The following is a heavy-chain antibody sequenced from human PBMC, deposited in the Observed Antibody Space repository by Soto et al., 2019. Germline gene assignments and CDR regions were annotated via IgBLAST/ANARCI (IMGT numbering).Heavy chain of an antibody. Sequence: QVQLVQPGAEVKKPGSSVKVSCKASGGTFNNYAISWVRQAPGQGLEWMGRIIPIIGTADYAHRFQGRLALSADESTGTTFMELSSLRSEDTALYYCARGGVDVGAPSAFDYWGQGTLVTVSS. CDR1: GGTFNNYA. J-gene: IGHJ4*02. V-gene: IGHV1-69*18. CDR2: IIPIIGTA. CDR3: ARGGVDVGAPSAFDY. D-gene: IGHD3-10*01.